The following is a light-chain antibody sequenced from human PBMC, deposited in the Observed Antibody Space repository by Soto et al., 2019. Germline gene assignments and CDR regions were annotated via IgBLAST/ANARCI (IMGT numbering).Light chain of an antibody. J-gene: IGLJ1*01. Sequence: QSVLAQPASVSGSPGQSITISCTGTSSDIGDSNFVSLYQHNPGKAPKLLIYDVSDRPSRISSRFSGSKSANTASLTISGLQAEDEAFYYCSSYTPTPNIRLVFGTGTKLTVL. V-gene: IGLV2-14*03. CDR1: SSDIGDSNF. CDR2: DVS. CDR3: SSYTPTPNIRLV.